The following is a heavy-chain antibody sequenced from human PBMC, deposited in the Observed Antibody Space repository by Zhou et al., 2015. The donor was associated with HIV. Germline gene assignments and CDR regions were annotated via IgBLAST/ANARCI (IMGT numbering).Heavy chain of an antibody. CDR2: IIPIFGTA. CDR1: GGTFSSYA. V-gene: IGHV1-69*01. Sequence: QVQLVQSGAEVKKPGSSVKVSCKASGGTFSSYAISWVRQAPGQGLEWMGGIIPIFGTANYAQKFQGRVTITADESTSTAYMELSSLRSEDTAVYYCARGQRVATSGFGGAYFTTYGMGRRGDQGTTVTVSS. D-gene: IGHD3-10*01. CDR3: ARGQRVATSGFGGAYFTTYGMGRR. J-gene: IGHJ6*02.